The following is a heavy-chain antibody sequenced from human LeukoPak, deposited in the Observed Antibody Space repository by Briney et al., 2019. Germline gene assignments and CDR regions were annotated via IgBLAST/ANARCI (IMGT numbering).Heavy chain of an antibody. CDR1: GCIFTSYW. CDR2: IYTGDSET. J-gene: IGHJ4*02. Sequence: GGSLQISWQCSGCIFTSYWIGWVRQLPGKGLGWMGIIYTGDSETKNRPSFQGQVTISADKSISPAYLQWSSLKASDTAMYYCARGAYCGGDCSMISYWGQGTLVTVSS. V-gene: IGHV5-51*01. CDR3: ARGAYCGGDCSMISY. D-gene: IGHD2-21*02.